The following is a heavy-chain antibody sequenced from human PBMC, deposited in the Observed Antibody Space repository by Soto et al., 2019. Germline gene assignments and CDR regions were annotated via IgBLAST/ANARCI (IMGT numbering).Heavy chain of an antibody. V-gene: IGHV4-34*01. CDR1: GGSFSGYY. D-gene: IGHD3-10*01. CDR3: ARGLAITMVRGVNYGMDV. Sequence: PSETLSLTCAVYGGSFSGYYWSWIRQPPGKGLEWIGGINHSGSTNYNPSLKSRVTISVDTSKNQFSLKLSSVTAADTAVYYCARGLAITMVRGVNYGMDVWGQGTTVTVSS. J-gene: IGHJ6*02. CDR2: INHSGST.